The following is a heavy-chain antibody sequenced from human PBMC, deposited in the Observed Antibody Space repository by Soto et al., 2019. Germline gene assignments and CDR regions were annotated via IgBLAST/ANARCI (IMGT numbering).Heavy chain of an antibody. V-gene: IGHV3-23*01. J-gene: IGHJ4*02. CDR1: GFTFSSYA. D-gene: IGHD6-6*01. Sequence: EVQLLESGGGLVQPGGSLRLSCAASGFTFSSYAMSWVRQAPGKGLEWVSAISGSGGSTYYADSVKGRFTISRENSKNTLYLQMNSLRAEDTAVYYCAKDYEYSSPSANYYFDYWGQGTLVTVSS. CDR3: AKDYEYSSPSANYYFDY. CDR2: ISGSGGST.